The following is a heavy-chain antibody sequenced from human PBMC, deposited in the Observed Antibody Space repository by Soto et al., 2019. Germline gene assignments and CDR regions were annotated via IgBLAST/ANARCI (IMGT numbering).Heavy chain of an antibody. D-gene: IGHD6-19*01. J-gene: IGHJ4*02. V-gene: IGHV3-64*02. CDR2: ITSNGDT. CDR3: ARLGAVAAHY. Sequence: PGGSLRLSCTASGFTFSRRTMHRVRQAPGKGLEYVSTITSNGDTYYADSVKGRFTISRDNSKHTLYLQLGSLRAEDMAVYYCARLGAVAAHYWGQGT. CDR1: GFTFSRRT.